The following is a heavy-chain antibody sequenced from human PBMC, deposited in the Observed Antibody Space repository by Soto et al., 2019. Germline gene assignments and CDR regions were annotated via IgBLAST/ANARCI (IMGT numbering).Heavy chain of an antibody. J-gene: IGHJ4*02. CDR3: ARQIYDSDTGPNFQYDFDS. V-gene: IGHV1-69*13. CDR1: GYTFTGYY. D-gene: IGHD3-22*01. Sequence: ASVKVSCKASGYTFTGYYMHWVRQAPGQGLEWMGGVIPIFGTANYAQKFQGRVTITADESTSTAYMELSSLRSEDTAMYYCARQIYDSDTGPNFQYDFDSWGQGTPVTVSS. CDR2: VIPIFGTA.